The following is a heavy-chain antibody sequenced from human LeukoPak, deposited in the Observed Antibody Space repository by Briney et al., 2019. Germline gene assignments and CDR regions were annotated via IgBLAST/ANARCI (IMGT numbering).Heavy chain of an antibody. D-gene: IGHD2-15*01. CDR3: ARRGGGSSSDFDY. J-gene: IGHJ4*02. V-gene: IGHV5-51*01. Sequence: GESLKISCKGSAYSFTSYWIGWVLQMPGKDLEWMGIIYPGDSDTRYSTSFQSHVSLSADKSISTAYPQWSSLKASETALFYSARRGGGSSSDFDYWGQGTLVTVS. CDR1: AYSFTSYW. CDR2: IYPGDSDT.